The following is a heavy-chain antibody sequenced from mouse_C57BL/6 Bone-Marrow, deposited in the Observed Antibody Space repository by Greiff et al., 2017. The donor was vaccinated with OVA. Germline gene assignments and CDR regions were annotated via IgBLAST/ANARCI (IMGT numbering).Heavy chain of an antibody. D-gene: IGHD2-3*01. V-gene: IGHV1-55*01. CDR1: GYTFTSYW. CDR3: ARFYDGYYPSSAMDY. CDR2: IYPGSGST. J-gene: IGHJ4*01. Sequence: QVQLQQPGAELVKPGASVKMSCKASGYTFTSYWITWVKKRPGQGLEWIGDIYPGSGSTNYNEKFKSKATLTVDTSSSTAYMQLSSLTSEDSAVYYCARFYDGYYPSSAMDYWGQGTSVTVSS.